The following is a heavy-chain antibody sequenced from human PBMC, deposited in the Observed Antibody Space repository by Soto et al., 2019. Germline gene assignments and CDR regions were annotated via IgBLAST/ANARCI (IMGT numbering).Heavy chain of an antibody. J-gene: IGHJ4*02. V-gene: IGHV4-34*01. CDR2: INHSGST. Sequence: SETLSLTCAVYGGSFSGYYWSWIRQPPGKGLEWIGEINHSGSTNYNPSLKSRVTISVDTSKNQFSLKLSSVTAADTAVYYCARLPENGYYFDYWGQGTLVTVSS. CDR1: GGSFSGYY. D-gene: IGHD1-1*01. CDR3: ARLPENGYYFDY.